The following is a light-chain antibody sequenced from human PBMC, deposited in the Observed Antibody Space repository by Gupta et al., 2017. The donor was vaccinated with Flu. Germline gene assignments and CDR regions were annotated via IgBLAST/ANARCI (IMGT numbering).Light chain of an antibody. J-gene: IGLJ2*01. CDR3: SSCTSSSTLV. CDR2: EVT. CDR1: SSDVGGYNC. Sequence: QSALTQPASVSGSPGQSITISCTGPSSDVGGYNCVSWYQQHPGKAPKLMIYEVTNRPSGVSNRFSGSKSGNTASLTISGLQAEDGADYYCSSCTSSSTLVFGGGTKLTVL. V-gene: IGLV2-14*01.